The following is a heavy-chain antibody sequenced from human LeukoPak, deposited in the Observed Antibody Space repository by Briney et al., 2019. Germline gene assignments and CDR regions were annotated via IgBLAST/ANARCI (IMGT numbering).Heavy chain of an antibody. CDR2: ISSSSSYI. J-gene: IGHJ4*02. V-gene: IGHV3-21*01. CDR3: ARDLSGYDCGAIFDY. CDR1: GFTFSSYS. D-gene: IGHD5-12*01. Sequence: GGSLRLSCAASGFTFSSYSMNWVRQAPGKGLEWVSSISSSSSYIYYADSVKGRFTISRDNAKNSLYLQMNSLRAEDTAVYYCARDLSGYDCGAIFDYWGQGTLVTVSS.